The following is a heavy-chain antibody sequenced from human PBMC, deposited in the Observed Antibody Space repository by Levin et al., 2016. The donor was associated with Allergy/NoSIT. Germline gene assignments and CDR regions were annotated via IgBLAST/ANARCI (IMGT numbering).Heavy chain of an antibody. V-gene: IGHV4-39*01. Sequence: WIRQPPGKGLEWIGSIYYSGSTYYNPSLKSRVTISVDTSKNQFSLKLSSVTAADTAVYYCARPPYYDIQDGMDVWGQGTTVTV. CDR3: ARPPYYDIQDGMDV. CDR2: IYYSGST. J-gene: IGHJ6*02. D-gene: IGHD3-9*01.